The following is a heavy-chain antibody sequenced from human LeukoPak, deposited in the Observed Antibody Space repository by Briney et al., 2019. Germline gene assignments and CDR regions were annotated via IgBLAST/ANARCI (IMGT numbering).Heavy chain of an antibody. CDR3: ARSGVRFRGAQGLWLEY. Sequence: GESLKISCKGSGYSFTSYWIGWVRQMPGKGLEWMGIIYPGDSDTRYSPSFQGQVTISADKSISTAYLQWSSLKASDTAMYYCARSGVRFRGAQGLWLEYWGQGTLVTVSS. CDR1: GYSFTSYW. V-gene: IGHV5-51*01. D-gene: IGHD5-18*01. CDR2: IYPGDSDT. J-gene: IGHJ4*02.